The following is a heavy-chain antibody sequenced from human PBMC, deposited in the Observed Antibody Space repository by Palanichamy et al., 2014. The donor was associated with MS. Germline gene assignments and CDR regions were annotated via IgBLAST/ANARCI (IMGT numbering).Heavy chain of an antibody. CDR1: GGSASSGTFY. CDR2: IHSRGNT. J-gene: IGHJ4*02. D-gene: IGHD1-26*01. V-gene: IGHV4-61*02. Sequence: QVQLQESGPGLVKPSQTLSLTCTVSGGSASSGTFYWSWIRQPAGKGLEWVGRIHSRGNTNFNPSLKSRVTMSLDTSKNQFSLKLSSVTAADTAMYYCARETVGFSWGPDYWGQGTLVTVSS. CDR3: ARETVGFSWGPDY.